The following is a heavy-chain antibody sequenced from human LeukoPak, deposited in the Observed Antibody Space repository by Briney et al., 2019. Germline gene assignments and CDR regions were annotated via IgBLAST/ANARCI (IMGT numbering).Heavy chain of an antibody. V-gene: IGHV1-69*05. CDR1: GGTFSSYA. CDR2: IIPIFGTA. CDR3: ARGVVTKNTAMVIKDDY. Sequence: EASVKVSXKASGGTFSSYAISWVRQAPGQGLEWMGRIIPIFGTANYAQKFQGRVTITTDGSTSTAYMELSSLRSEDTAVYYCARGVVTKNTAMVIKDDYWGQGTLVTVSS. J-gene: IGHJ4*02. D-gene: IGHD5-18*01.